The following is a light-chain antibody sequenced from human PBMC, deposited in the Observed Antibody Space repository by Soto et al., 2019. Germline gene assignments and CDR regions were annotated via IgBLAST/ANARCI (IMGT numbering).Light chain of an antibody. V-gene: IGLV2-14*03. CDR2: DVS. J-gene: IGLJ2*01. CDR3: SSYTTSRTVV. Sequence: QSALTQPASVSGFPGQSITISCTGTSSDIGAYHYVSWYQRHPGKAPNLMIYDVSNRPPGISDRFSGSKSGNTASLTISSLQVEDEGDYYCSSYTTSRTVVLGGGTKLTVL. CDR1: SSDIGAYHY.